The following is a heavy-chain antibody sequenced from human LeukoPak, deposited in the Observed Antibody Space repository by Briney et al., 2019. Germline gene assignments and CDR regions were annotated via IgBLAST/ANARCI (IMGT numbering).Heavy chain of an antibody. J-gene: IGHJ4*02. CDR3: ARSGITGTLTDY. D-gene: IGHD1-20*01. CDR2: ISVYNTNT. Sequence: ASVKVSCKASGYTFTSYAISWVRQAPGQGLEWMGWISVYNTNTNYAQKLQGRVTMTTDTSTSTAYMELRSLRSDDTAVYYCARSGITGTLTDYWGQGTLVTVSS. V-gene: IGHV1-18*01. CDR1: GYTFTSYA.